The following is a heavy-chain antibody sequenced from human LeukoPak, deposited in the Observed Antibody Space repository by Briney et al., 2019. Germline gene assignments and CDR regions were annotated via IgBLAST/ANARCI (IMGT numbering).Heavy chain of an antibody. CDR2: IKRDGSEE. D-gene: IGHD3-16*02. Sequence: GGSLRLSCAASGFTFGDYWMSWVRQAPGKGLEWVANIKRDGSEECYVDSVKGRFTISRDNAKKSVSLQMNSLRVEDTAVYYCARDIEAFDIWGQGTMVTVFS. CDR3: ARDIEAFDI. J-gene: IGHJ3*02. V-gene: IGHV3-7*01. CDR1: GFTFGDYW.